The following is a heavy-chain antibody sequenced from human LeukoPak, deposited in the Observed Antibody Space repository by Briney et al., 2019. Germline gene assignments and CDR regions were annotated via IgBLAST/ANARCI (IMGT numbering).Heavy chain of an antibody. V-gene: IGHV1-18*01. CDR1: GYTFTSYS. Sequence: ASVKVSCKTSGYTFTSYSISWVRQAPGQGLEWMGSISPYNGNTNYAQKLQGRVTMTTDTSTSTAYMDLRSLRSDDTALYYCATSITMVRGAIISGDWFDPWGQGTLVTVSS. D-gene: IGHD3-10*01. CDR2: ISPYNGNT. CDR3: ATSITMVRGAIISGDWFDP. J-gene: IGHJ5*02.